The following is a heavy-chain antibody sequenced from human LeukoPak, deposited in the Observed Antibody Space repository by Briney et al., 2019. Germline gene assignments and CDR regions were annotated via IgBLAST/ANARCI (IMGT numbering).Heavy chain of an antibody. J-gene: IGHJ6*03. CDR2: ISHGGST. CDR3: ARDWGVLRWPYYYYYMDV. CDR1: GGSFSDYY. Sequence: KPSETLSLTCAVYGGSFSDYYWSWIRQSPGKGLEWIGEISHGGSTNYNPSLKSRVSISLDTSKNHFSLKLNSVTAADTAMYYCARDWGVLRWPYYYYYMDVWGKGTTVTISS. D-gene: IGHD3-16*01. V-gene: IGHV4-34*01.